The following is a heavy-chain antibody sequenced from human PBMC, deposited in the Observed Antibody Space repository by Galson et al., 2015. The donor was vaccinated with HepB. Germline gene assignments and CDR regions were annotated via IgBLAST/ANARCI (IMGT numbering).Heavy chain of an antibody. CDR3: ARGTKGRDYFDY. CDR1: GFTFSNYG. V-gene: IGHV3-30*03. CDR2: ISYDGRNQ. J-gene: IGHJ4*02. Sequence: SLRLSCAASGFTFSNYGMHWVRQAPGKGLEWVAVISYDGRNQYYADSVKGRFTILRDNSKDTLYLLMNSLRAEDTAVYYCARGTKGRDYFDYWSQGSLVTVSS.